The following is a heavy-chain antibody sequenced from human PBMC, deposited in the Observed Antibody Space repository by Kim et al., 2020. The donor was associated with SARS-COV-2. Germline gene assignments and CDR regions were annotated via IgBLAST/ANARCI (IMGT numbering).Heavy chain of an antibody. V-gene: IGHV3-48*02. CDR1: GFTFSAYD. D-gene: IGHD3-16*01. CDR2: ITKSSTTI. CDR3: VRDRMGGAFDI. Sequence: GGSLRLSCATSGFTFSAYDMNWVRRAPGKGLVWLSFITKSSTTIYYANSVKGRFTISRDNAKNSLYLQMNSLRDEDTALYYCVRDRMGGAFDIWGQGTMVTVSS. J-gene: IGHJ3*02.